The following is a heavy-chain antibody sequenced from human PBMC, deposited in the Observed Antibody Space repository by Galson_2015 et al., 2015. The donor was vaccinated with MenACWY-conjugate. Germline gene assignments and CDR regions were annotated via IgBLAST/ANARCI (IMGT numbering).Heavy chain of an antibody. D-gene: IGHD2-21*01. CDR3: AKSLTILDY. Sequence: SLRLSCAASGFTFSSNTMNWVRQAPEKGLEWVSSISSAGSSIYCADSVKGRFTISRDNAENSLYLQMNSLRDEDTAVYYCAKSLTILDYWGQGTLVTVSS. CDR2: ISSAGSSI. CDR1: GFTFSSNT. V-gene: IGHV3-48*02. J-gene: IGHJ4*02.